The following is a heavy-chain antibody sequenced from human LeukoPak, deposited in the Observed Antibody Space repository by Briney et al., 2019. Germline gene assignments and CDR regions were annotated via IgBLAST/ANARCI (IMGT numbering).Heavy chain of an antibody. CDR1: GFTFSSYS. CDR3: ARHRGRGGVLPRGYLDH. V-gene: IGHV3-48*01. D-gene: IGHD2-15*01. J-gene: IGHJ4*02. Sequence: TGGSLRLSCAASGFTFSSYSMNWVRQAPGKGLEWVSYISSSSGTIYYADSVKGRFTISRDNAKNSLSLQMNSLRAEDTAVYYCARHRGRGGVLPRGYLDHWGQGTLVTVSS. CDR2: ISSSSGTI.